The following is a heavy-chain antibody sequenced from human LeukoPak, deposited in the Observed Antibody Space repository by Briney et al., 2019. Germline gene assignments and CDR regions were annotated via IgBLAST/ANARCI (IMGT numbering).Heavy chain of an antibody. CDR3: AREKLLYSSSWSPSDY. Sequence: ASVKVSCKVSGYTLTELSVHWVRQAPGKGLEWMGNFDPKDGDTIYAQKLQGRVTMTTDTSTSTAYMELRSLRSDDTAVYYCAREKLLYSSSWSPSDYWGQGTLVTVSS. CDR1: GYTLTELS. CDR2: FDPKDGDT. D-gene: IGHD6-13*01. V-gene: IGHV1-24*01. J-gene: IGHJ4*02.